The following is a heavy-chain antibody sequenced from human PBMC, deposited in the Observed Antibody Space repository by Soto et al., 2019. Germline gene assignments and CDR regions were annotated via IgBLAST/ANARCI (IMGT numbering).Heavy chain of an antibody. CDR3: ARDSTYDTPNY. CDR1: GFTFSSYA. J-gene: IGHJ4*02. V-gene: IGHV3-30-3*01. CDR2: ISYDGSNK. Sequence: QVQLVESGGGVVQPGRSLRLSCAASGFTFSSYAMHWVRQAPGKGLEWVAVISYDGSNKYYADSVKGRFTISRDNSKNTLYLQMNSLRAEDTAVYYCARDSTYDTPNYWGQGTLVTVSS. D-gene: IGHD3-22*01.